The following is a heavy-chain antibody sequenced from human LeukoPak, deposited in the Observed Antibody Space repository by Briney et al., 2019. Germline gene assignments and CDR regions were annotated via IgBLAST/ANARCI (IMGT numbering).Heavy chain of an antibody. J-gene: IGHJ4*02. Sequence: GASVKVSCKASGYTFTAYTTHWVRQAPGQGLEWMGWINPNSGGTNYAQKFQGRVTMTRDASISTAYMELSSLRSDDTAVYYCARAGVVDGRYYLSWGQGTLVTVSS. D-gene: IGHD1-26*01. CDR1: GYTFTAYT. CDR3: ARAGVVDGRYYLS. CDR2: INPNSGGT. V-gene: IGHV1-2*02.